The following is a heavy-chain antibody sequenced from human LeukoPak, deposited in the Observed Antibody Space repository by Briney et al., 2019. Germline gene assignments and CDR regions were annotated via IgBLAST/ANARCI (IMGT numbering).Heavy chain of an antibody. D-gene: IGHD4-17*01. CDR3: ARNGYGDYDDYYYGMDV. V-gene: IGHV5-51*01. CDR1: GYSFTSYW. J-gene: IGHJ6*02. Sequence: GESLEISCKGSGYSFTSYWIGWVRQMPGKGLEWMGIIYPGDSDTRYSPSFQGQVTISADKSISTAYLQWSSLEASDTAMYYCARNGYGDYDDYYYGMDVWGQGTTVTVSS. CDR2: IYPGDSDT.